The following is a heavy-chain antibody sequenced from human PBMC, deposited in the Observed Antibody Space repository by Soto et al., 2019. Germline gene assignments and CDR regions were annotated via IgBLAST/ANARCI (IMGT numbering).Heavy chain of an antibody. Sequence: ASETLSLTCTVSGGSISSSSYYWGWIRQPPGKGLEWIGSIYYSGSTYYNPSLKSRVTISVDTSKNQFSLKLSSVTAADTAVYYCATQIPDYGDYVVSYWGQGTLVTVSS. V-gene: IGHV4-39*01. CDR2: IYYSGST. J-gene: IGHJ4*02. CDR3: ATQIPDYGDYVVSY. CDR1: GGSISSSSYY. D-gene: IGHD4-17*01.